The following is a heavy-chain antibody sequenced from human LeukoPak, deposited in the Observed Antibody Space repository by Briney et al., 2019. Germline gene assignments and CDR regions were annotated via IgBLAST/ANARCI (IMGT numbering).Heavy chain of an antibody. Sequence: GGSLRLSCAASEFTFSNYEMNWVRQAPGKGLEWVSYISSGGSTIYYADSVKDRLTISRDNAKNSLYLQMNSLRAEDTAVYYCARDPNYGSGSYADYWGRGTLVTVSS. CDR2: ISSGGSTI. CDR1: EFTFSNYE. D-gene: IGHD3-10*01. CDR3: ARDPNYGSGSYADY. J-gene: IGHJ4*02. V-gene: IGHV3-48*03.